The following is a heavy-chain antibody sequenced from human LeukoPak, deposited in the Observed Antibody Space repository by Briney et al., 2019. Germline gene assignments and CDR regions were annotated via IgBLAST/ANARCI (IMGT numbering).Heavy chain of an antibody. CDR2: ISGSGGST. V-gene: IGHV3-23*01. Sequence: GASVKVSCKASGGTFSSYAMSWVRQAPGKGLEWVSAISGSGGSTYYADSVKGRFTISRDNSKNTLYLQMNSLRAEDTAVYYCAKDSDYDSSGYYYDPLFDYWGQGTLVTVSS. D-gene: IGHD3-22*01. CDR3: AKDSDYDSSGYYYDPLFDY. CDR1: GGTFSSYA. J-gene: IGHJ4*02.